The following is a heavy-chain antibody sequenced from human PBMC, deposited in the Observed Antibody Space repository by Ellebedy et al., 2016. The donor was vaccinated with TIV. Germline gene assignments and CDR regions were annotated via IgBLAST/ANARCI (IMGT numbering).Heavy chain of an antibody. D-gene: IGHD2-21*02. V-gene: IGHV3-23*01. J-gene: IGHJ4*02. CDR3: ACWSGDWNGPFDY. CDR2: ITGSGSHT. CDR1: GFTFGSYA. Sequence: GESLKISCAASGFTFGSYAMSWVRQGPGKGLEWVSTITGSGSHTYYADSVKGRFTISRDNSKNTLYLQMSSLGAEDTAVYYCACWSGDWNGPFDYWGPGTLVTVST.